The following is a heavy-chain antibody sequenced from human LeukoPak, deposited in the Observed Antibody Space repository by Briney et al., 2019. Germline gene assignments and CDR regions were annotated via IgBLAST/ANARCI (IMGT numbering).Heavy chain of an antibody. CDR3: ARDVLLWFGELDAEFDY. V-gene: IGHV4-38-2*02. Sequence: SETLSLTCTVSGYSISSGYYWGWIRQPPGKGLEWIGSIYHSGSTYYNPSLKSRVTISVDTSKNQFSLKLSSVTAADTAVYYCARDVLLWFGELDAEFDYWGQGTLVTVSS. D-gene: IGHD3-10*01. J-gene: IGHJ4*02. CDR1: GYSISSGYY. CDR2: IYHSGST.